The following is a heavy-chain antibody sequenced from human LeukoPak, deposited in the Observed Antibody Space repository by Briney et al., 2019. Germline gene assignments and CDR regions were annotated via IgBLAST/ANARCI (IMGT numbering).Heavy chain of an antibody. D-gene: IGHD6-19*01. Sequence: ASVKVSCKASGATFINFPFSWVRQAPGQGLEWMGRIITVIGTGNYAQKFQGRITITADEATSTAYMELSSLRLEDTAVYYCVRMYSSSYFDSWGQGTQVTVSS. J-gene: IGHJ4*02. CDR3: VRMYSSSYFDS. V-gene: IGHV1-69*11. CDR1: GATFINFP. CDR2: IITVIGTG.